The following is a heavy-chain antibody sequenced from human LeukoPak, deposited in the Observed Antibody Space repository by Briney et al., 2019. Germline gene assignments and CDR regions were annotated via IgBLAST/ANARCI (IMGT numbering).Heavy chain of an antibody. D-gene: IGHD3-3*01. V-gene: IGHV1-18*01. CDR2: ISVSNGNT. Sequence: VASVKVSCKASGYTFTSYGISWVRQAPGQGLEWMGWISVSNGNTDYAQKFQGRVSMTTDTSTDTAYMDLRSLRTDDTAVYYCARDPTIVGLVTTSDYWGQGTLVTVSS. J-gene: IGHJ4*02. CDR3: ARDPTIVGLVTTSDY. CDR1: GYTFTSYG.